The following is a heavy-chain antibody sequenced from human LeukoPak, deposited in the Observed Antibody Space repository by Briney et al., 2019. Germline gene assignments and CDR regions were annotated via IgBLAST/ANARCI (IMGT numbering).Heavy chain of an antibody. J-gene: IGHJ5*02. CDR3: ARDGGDNWFDP. V-gene: IGHV1-2*06. CDR2: INPNSGGT. D-gene: IGHD3-16*01. CDR1: GYTFTGYF. Sequence: GASVKVSCKAAGYTFTGYFMHWVRQAPGQGLEWMGRINPNSGGTNYAQKFQGRVTMTRDTSISAAYMELSRLRSDDTAVYYCARDGGDNWFDPWGQGTLVTVSS.